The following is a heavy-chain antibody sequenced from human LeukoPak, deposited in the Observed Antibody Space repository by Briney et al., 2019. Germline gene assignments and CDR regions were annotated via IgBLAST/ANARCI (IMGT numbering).Heavy chain of an antibody. CDR1: GFSFSNYG. Sequence: GGSLRLSCTPSGFSFSNYGMHWVRQSPGKGLEWVALVRNDGSGNFADSVRGRFTISRENSKNMLYLQMNSLRVEDTAVYYCAKDSTRWAFDIWGQGTMVTVSS. J-gene: IGHJ3*02. D-gene: IGHD2-15*01. CDR3: AKDSTRWAFDI. CDR2: VRNDGSGN. V-gene: IGHV3-30*02.